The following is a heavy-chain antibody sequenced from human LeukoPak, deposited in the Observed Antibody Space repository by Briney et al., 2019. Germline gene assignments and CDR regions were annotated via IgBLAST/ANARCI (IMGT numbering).Heavy chain of an antibody. CDR2: INPSGGST. CDR3: ATDHSMANTAWWFDP. Sequence: ASVKVSCKASGYTFTNYYMHWVRQAPGQGLEWMGIINPSGGSTSFAQKFQGRVIMTRDTSTSTVYMELSSLRSEDTAVYYCATDHSMANTAWWFDPWGQGTLVTVSS. V-gene: IGHV1-46*01. CDR1: GYTFTNYY. D-gene: IGHD5-24*01. J-gene: IGHJ5*02.